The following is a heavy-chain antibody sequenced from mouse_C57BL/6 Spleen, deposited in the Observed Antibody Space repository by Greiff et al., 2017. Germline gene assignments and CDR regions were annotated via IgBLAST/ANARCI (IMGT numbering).Heavy chain of an antibody. CDR1: GYSFTDYN. Sequence: EVKLVESGPELVKPGASVKISCKASGYSFTDYNMNWVKQSNGKSLEWIGVINPNYGTTSYNQKFKGKATLTVDQSSSTAYMQLNSLTSEDSAVYYCARSYGYERALDYWGQGTTLTVSS. J-gene: IGHJ2*01. D-gene: IGHD2-2*01. CDR3: ARSYGYERALDY. CDR2: INPNYGTT. V-gene: IGHV1-39*01.